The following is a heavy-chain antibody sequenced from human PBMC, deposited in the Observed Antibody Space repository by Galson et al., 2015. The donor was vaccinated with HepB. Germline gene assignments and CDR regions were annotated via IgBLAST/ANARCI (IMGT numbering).Heavy chain of an antibody. D-gene: IGHD6-6*01. CDR3: ARSSQYYYYYMDV. CDR2: ISFDGSNK. J-gene: IGHJ6*03. Sequence: SLRLSCAASGFTFSNSGMHWVRQAPGKGLEWVAVISFDGSNKYYADSVKGRFTISRDNSKNTLYLQMNSLRGEDTAVYYCARSSQYYYYYMDVWGKGTTVTVSS. CDR1: GFTFSNSG. V-gene: IGHV3-30*03.